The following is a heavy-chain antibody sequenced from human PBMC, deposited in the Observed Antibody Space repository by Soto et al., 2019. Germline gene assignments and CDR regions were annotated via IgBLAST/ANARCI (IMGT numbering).Heavy chain of an antibody. J-gene: IGHJ5*02. CDR1: GFPVNSNY. V-gene: IGHV3-66*01. D-gene: IGHD3-9*01. CDR2: IYSGGFT. Sequence: GGALRLSCAASGFPVNSNYLSWVRQAPGKGLEWVSVIYSGGFTYYADSVRGRFTISRDNSKNTLYLQMNSLRGEDTAVYYCARGVSISNWFDPWGQGTLVTVSS. CDR3: ARGVSISNWFDP.